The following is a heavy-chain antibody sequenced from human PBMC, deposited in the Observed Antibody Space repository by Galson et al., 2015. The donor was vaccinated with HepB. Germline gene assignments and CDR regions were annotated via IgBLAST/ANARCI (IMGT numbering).Heavy chain of an antibody. Sequence: SVKVSCKASGYTFTSYGIIWVRLAPGQGLEYMGWISGYNGDTKSAQKVQDRVTMTTDTSTSTAYMELRSLRSDDTAVYYCARATGSGWFFDHWGQGALVIVSS. V-gene: IGHV1-18*01. D-gene: IGHD6-19*01. CDR2: ISGYNGDT. CDR3: ARATGSGWFFDH. J-gene: IGHJ4*02. CDR1: GYTFTSYG.